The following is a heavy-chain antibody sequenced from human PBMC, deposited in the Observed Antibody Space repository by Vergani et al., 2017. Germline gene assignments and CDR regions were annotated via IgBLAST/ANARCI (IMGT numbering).Heavy chain of an antibody. CDR3: ARGMTTETTDLDGFDI. J-gene: IGHJ3*02. Sequence: VQLVESGGGVVQPGTSLRLSCAASGFIVSSNYMSWVRQAPGKGLEWVSVIYSGGSTYYADSVKGRFTLTRDDSKNTLHLQMNSLRPEDTAVYYCARGMTTETTDLDGFDIWGQGTMVSVSS. D-gene: IGHD4-17*01. CDR1: GFIVSSNY. V-gene: IGHV3-66*02. CDR2: IYSGGST.